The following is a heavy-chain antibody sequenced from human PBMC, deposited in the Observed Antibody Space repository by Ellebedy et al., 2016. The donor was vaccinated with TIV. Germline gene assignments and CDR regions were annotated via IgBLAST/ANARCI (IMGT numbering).Heavy chain of an antibody. D-gene: IGHD4-17*01. Sequence: GGSLRLSXAASGFTFSDYYMSWIRQAPGKGLEWVSYISSSGSTIYYADSVKGRFTIFRDNSKNTLYLQMNSLRAEDTAVYYCAKAGGGYGDYFPQEWGQGTLVPVSS. CDR1: GFTFSDYY. J-gene: IGHJ4*02. CDR2: ISSSGSTI. CDR3: AKAGGGYGDYFPQE. V-gene: IGHV3-11*01.